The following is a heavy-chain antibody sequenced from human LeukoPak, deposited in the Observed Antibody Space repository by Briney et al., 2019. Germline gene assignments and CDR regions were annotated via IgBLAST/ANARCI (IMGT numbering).Heavy chain of an antibody. Sequence: SETLSLTCTVSGGSISSYYWSWIRQPPGKGLEWIGYTYYSGSTNYNPSLKSRVTISVDTSKNQFSLKLSSVTAADTAVYYCARSPTTGPLDYWGQGTLVTVSS. CDR3: ARSPTTGPLDY. J-gene: IGHJ4*02. CDR2: TYYSGST. D-gene: IGHD4-17*01. V-gene: IGHV4-59*01. CDR1: GGSISSYY.